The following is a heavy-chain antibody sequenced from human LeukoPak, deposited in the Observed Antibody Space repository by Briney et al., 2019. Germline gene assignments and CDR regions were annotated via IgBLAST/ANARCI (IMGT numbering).Heavy chain of an antibody. CDR1: GFTFSSYA. Sequence: GGSLRLSCAASGFTFSSYAMSWVRQAPGKGLEWVAVISYDGSNKYYADSVKGRFTISRDNSKNTLYLQMNSLRAEDTAVYYCAKDIAAAGTIGLFDYWGQGTLVTVSS. CDR2: ISYDGSNK. J-gene: IGHJ4*02. CDR3: AKDIAAAGTIGLFDY. D-gene: IGHD6-13*01. V-gene: IGHV3-30*18.